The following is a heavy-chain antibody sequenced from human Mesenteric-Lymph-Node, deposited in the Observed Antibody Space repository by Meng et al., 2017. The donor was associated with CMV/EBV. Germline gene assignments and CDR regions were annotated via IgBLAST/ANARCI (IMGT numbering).Heavy chain of an antibody. CDR1: GGSISSYY. CDR3: ARGVNCYYYGMDV. D-gene: IGHD2-21*01. CDR2: IYYSGST. J-gene: IGHJ6*02. V-gene: IGHV4-59*01. Sequence: SETLSLTCTVSGGSISSYYWSWIRQPPGKGLEWIGYIYYSGSTNYNPSLKSRVTISVDTSKNQFSLKLSSVTAADTAVYYCARGVNCYYYGMDVWGQGTTVTVSS.